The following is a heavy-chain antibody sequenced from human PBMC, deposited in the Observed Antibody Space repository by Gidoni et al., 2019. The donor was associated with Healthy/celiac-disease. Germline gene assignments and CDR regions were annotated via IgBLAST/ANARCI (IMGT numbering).Heavy chain of an antibody. CDR1: GGSFSGYY. V-gene: IGHV4-34*01. CDR2: INHSGST. CDR3: ARGGRYRYCSGGSCYLDY. J-gene: IGHJ4*02. D-gene: IGHD2-15*01. Sequence: KPSETLSLTCAVYGGSFSGYYWSWIRQPPGKGLAWIGEINHSGSTNYNPSLKSRVTISVDTSKNQFSLKLSSVTAADTAVYYCARGGRYRYCSGGSCYLDYWGQGTLVTVSS.